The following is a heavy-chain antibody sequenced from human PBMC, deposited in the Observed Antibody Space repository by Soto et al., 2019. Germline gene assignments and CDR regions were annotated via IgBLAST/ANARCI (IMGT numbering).Heavy chain of an antibody. Sequence: EVQLVESGGGLVQPGGSLRLSCVASGFTFSTCSMNWVRQAPGKGLEWVSYISSSGTIYYADSVMGRFTISRDNAKNSLYLQMNSLRAEDTAVYYCAGDRGSGSYPERWGQGNLVTVSS. J-gene: IGHJ4*02. CDR1: GFTFSTCS. CDR3: AGDRGSGSYPER. V-gene: IGHV3-48*01. D-gene: IGHD1-26*01. CDR2: ISSSGTI.